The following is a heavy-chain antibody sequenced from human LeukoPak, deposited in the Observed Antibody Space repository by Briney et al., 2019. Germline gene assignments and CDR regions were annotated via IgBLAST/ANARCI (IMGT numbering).Heavy chain of an antibody. CDR1: GGSISSSSYY. CDR2: IYYSGST. CDR3: ARQEVGATTGFDY. D-gene: IGHD1-26*01. J-gene: IGHJ4*02. Sequence: PSQTLSLTCTVSGGSISSSSYYWGWIRQPPGKGLEWIGSIYYSGSTYYNPSLKSRVTISVDTSKNQFSLKLSSVTAADTAVYYCARQEVGATTGFDYWGQGTLVTASS. V-gene: IGHV4-39*01.